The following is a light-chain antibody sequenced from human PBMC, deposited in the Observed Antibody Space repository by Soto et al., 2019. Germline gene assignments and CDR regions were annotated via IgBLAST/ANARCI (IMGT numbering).Light chain of an antibody. J-gene: IGKJ1*01. V-gene: IGKV1-39*01. CDR1: HSINNY. Sequence: DIQMTQSPSSLSASVGDRVTVSCRASHSINNYLNWYQQKPGKAPKLLIYAATRLQSGVPSRFSGSGFGTEFSLTISSLQPDDFGSYYCQHMRTFGQGTKVDNK. CDR3: QHMRT. CDR2: AAT.